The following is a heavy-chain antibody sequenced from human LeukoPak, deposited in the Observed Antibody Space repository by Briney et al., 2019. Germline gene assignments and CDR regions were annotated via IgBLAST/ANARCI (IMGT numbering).Heavy chain of an antibody. V-gene: IGHV3-23*01. D-gene: IGHD3-10*01. CDR1: GFTFSSYA. J-gene: IGHJ5*02. Sequence: GGSLRLSCAASGFTFSSYAMSWVRQAPGKGLEWVSAISGSGGSTYYADSVKGRFTISRDNSKNTLYLQMTSLRAEDTAVYYCAKEGALLWFGELLYNWFDPWGQGTLVTVSS. CDR3: AKEGALLWFGELLYNWFDP. CDR2: ISGSGGST.